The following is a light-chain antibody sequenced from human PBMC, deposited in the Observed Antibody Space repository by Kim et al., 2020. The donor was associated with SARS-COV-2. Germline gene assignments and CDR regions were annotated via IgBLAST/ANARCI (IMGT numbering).Light chain of an antibody. CDR3: YSAADNFVV. CDR1: VLAKKKY. J-gene: IGLJ2*01. V-gene: IGLV3-27*01. Sequence: SYELTQPSSVSVSPGQTARITCSGDVLAKKKYARWFQQKPGQAPVLVIYKHTERPSGIPERFSGSSSGTTVTLTISGAQVEDEADYYCYSAADNFVVFGGGTQLTVL. CDR2: KHT.